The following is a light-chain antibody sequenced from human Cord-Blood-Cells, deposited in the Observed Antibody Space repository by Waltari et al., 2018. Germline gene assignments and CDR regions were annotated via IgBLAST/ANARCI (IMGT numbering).Light chain of an antibody. CDR1: SIDVGGYNY. Sequence: QSALPPPASVSGSPGQSLTIPCTGTSIDVGGYNYVSWYQPHPGKAPKLMIYEVSNRPSGVSNRFSGSKSGNTASLTISGLQAEDEADYYCSSYTSSSTLVFGTGTKVTVL. CDR2: EVS. CDR3: SSYTSSSTLV. V-gene: IGLV2-14*01. J-gene: IGLJ1*01.